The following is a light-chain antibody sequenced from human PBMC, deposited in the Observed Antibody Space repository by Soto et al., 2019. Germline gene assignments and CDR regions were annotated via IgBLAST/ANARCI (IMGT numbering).Light chain of an antibody. CDR1: SSDVGAYNR. CDR3: LSYTTSSSYV. V-gene: IGLV2-14*01. CDR2: EVS. J-gene: IGLJ1*01. Sequence: QSALTQPASVSGSPGQSITISCTGTSSDVGAYNRVSWYQQHSGKAPKLMIYEVSNRPSGVSNRFSGSKSGNTASLTISGLQAEDEADYYCLSYTTSSSYVFGTGTMLTVL.